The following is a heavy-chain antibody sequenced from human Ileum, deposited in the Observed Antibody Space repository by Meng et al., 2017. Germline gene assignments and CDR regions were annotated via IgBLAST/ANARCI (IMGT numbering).Heavy chain of an antibody. V-gene: IGHV3-49*04. CDR1: GFTLGDYA. J-gene: IGHJ4*02. CDR3: SRLKLGASGCLDY. D-gene: IGHD1-26*01. Sequence: GGSRRLCCTPAGFTLGDYAMSWVRQAPGKGLEWVGFIRSKAYGETVEYAASVKGRFTISRDDSKSIAYLQMNSLKSEDTAVYYCSRLKLGASGCLDYWGQGTLVTVSS. CDR2: IRSKAYGETV.